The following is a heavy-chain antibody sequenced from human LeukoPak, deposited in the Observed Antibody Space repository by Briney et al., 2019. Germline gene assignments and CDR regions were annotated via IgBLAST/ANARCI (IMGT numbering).Heavy chain of an antibody. V-gene: IGHV4-4*07. CDR1: GGSISSYY. CDR2: IYTSGST. Sequence: SETLSLTCIVSGGSISSYYWSWIRQPAGKGLEWIGRIYTSGSTNYNPSLKSRVTMSVDTSKNQFSLKLSSVTAADTAVYYCARDRLGYCSGGSCYLGYYFDYWGQGTLVTVSS. D-gene: IGHD2-15*01. CDR3: ARDRLGYCSGGSCYLGYYFDY. J-gene: IGHJ4*02.